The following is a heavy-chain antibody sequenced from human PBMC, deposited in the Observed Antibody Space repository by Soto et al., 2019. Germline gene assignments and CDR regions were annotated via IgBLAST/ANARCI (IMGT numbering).Heavy chain of an antibody. V-gene: IGHV4-31*03. Sequence: QVQLQESGPGLVKPSQTLSLTCTVSGGSISSGGYYWSWIRQHPGKGLEWLGYIYYSGSTYYNPSLQSRVTISVDTSKNQFSLKLRSVTAADTAVYYCARSLPDYDFWSGPDYWGQGTLVTVSS. CDR2: IYYSGST. CDR1: GGSISSGGYY. CDR3: ARSLPDYDFWSGPDY. D-gene: IGHD3-3*01. J-gene: IGHJ4*02.